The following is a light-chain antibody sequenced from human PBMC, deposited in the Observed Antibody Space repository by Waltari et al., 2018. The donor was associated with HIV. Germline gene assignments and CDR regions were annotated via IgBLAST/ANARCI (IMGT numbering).Light chain of an antibody. CDR3: MQALQTPRT. J-gene: IGKJ1*01. CDR2: LGS. CDR1: ESLLYDNGYNY. V-gene: IGKV2-28*01. Sequence: ETVMTQSPLSLPVTPGEPASISCTSSESLLYDNGYNYLDWYVQKPGQSPQLLIYLGSHRASGVPVRFSGSGSGTDFTLKISRVEAGDVGVYYCMQALQTPRTFGQGTKVEIK.